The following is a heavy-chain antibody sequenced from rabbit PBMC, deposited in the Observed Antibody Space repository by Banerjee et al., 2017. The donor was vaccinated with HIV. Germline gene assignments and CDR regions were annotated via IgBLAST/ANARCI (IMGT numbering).Heavy chain of an antibody. V-gene: IGHV1S45*01. CDR3: ARDRGDWGYYFTL. D-gene: IGHD4-1*01. CDR1: GFSLSSSYW. Sequence: QEQLVEYGGDLVQPEGSLTLTCTASGFSLSSSYWICWVRQAPGKGLEWIGCIYTGSSGSTDYASWAKGRFTISKASWTTVTLHMTSLTAADTATYFCARDRGDWGYYFTLWGPGTLVTVS. J-gene: IGHJ4*01. CDR2: IYTGSSGST.